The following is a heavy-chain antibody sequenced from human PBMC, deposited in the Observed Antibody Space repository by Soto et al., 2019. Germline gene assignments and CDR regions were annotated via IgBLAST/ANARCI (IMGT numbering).Heavy chain of an antibody. CDR3: ARHNGRPYYDILTGYYSPWFDP. D-gene: IGHD3-9*01. V-gene: IGHV4-59*08. CDR2: IYYSGST. Sequence: KPSETLSLTCTVSGGSISSYYWSWIRQPPGKGLEWIGYIYYSGSTNYNPSLKSRVTISVDTSKNQFSLKLSSVTAADTAVYYCARHNGRPYYDILTGYYSPWFDPWGQGTLVTVSS. CDR1: GGSISSYY. J-gene: IGHJ5*02.